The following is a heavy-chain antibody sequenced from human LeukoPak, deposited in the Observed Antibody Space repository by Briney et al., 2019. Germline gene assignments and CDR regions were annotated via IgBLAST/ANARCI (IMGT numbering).Heavy chain of an antibody. CDR2: INPNSGGT. CDR1: RYTFTYYY. CDR3: ARGGCCLGYCSSSSCLDWFDP. D-gene: IGHD2-2*01. Sequence: GASVKVSCKASRYTFTYYYMHWVRQAPGQGLEWMGWINPNSGGTNYAQKFQGRVTMTRDTSISTAYMELSRLRSDDTAVYYCARGGCCLGYCSSSSCLDWFDPWGQGTLVTVSS. J-gene: IGHJ5*02. V-gene: IGHV1-2*02.